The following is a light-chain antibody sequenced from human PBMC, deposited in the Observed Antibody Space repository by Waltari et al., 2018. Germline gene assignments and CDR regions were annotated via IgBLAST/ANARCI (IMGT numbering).Light chain of an antibody. CDR2: AAS. J-gene: IGKJ2*01. CDR1: QTVSDY. Sequence: DIQITQSPSSLSASVGDRVTITCRASQTVSDYLNWYQKQPGKAPKLLIYAASRLQRGVPSRFSGSGSGTDFTLSISSLQPEDFATYYCQQSYTMGYTFGQGTKLEIK. CDR3: QQSYTMGYT. V-gene: IGKV1-39*01.